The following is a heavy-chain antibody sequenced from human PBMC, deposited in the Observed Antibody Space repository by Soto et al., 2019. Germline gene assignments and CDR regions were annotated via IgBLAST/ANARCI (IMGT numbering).Heavy chain of an antibody. D-gene: IGHD3-10*01. Sequence: EVQLVESGGGLVKPGGSLRLSCAASGFTFSSYSMNWVRQAPGKGLEWVSSISSGSSYIYYADSVKGRFTISRDNAKNSPXVLMSSLRAEDTAVYYCARSSGGAGKLWNYYGMDVWGQGTTVTVSS. CDR3: ARSSGGAGKLWNYYGMDV. CDR2: ISSGSSYI. V-gene: IGHV3-21*06. J-gene: IGHJ6*02. CDR1: GFTFSSYS.